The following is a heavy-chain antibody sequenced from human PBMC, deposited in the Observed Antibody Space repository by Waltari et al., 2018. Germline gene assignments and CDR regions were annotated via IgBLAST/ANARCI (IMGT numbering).Heavy chain of an antibody. CDR1: GYSISSGYY. CDR3: AREVRRPYYYYYGMDV. CDR2: IYHSGST. D-gene: IGHD1-1*01. J-gene: IGHJ6*02. V-gene: IGHV4-38-2*02. Sequence: QVQLQESGPGLVKPSETLSLTCAVSGYSISSGYYRGWIRQPPGKGLEWIGSIYHSGSTYYNPSLKSRVTISVDTSKNQFSLKLSSVTAADTAVYYCAREVRRPYYYYYGMDVWGQGTTVTVSS.